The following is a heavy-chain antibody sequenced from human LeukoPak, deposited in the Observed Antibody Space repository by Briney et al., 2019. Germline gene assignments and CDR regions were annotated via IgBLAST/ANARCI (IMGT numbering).Heavy chain of an antibody. V-gene: IGHV3-53*01. CDR1: GFTVSSDY. CDR2: IYSGGST. J-gene: IGHJ1*01. CDR3: AKADSSGYYYESRYFQH. Sequence: GGSLRLSCAASGFTVSSDYMSWVRQAPGKGLEWVSVIYSGGSTYYADSVKGRFTISRDNSKNTLYLQMNSLRAEDTAVYYCAKADSSGYYYESRYFQHWGQGTLVTVSS. D-gene: IGHD3-22*01.